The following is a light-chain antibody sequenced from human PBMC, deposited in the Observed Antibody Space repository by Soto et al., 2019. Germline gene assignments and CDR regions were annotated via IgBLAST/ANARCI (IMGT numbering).Light chain of an antibody. V-gene: IGKV4-1*01. Sequence: DIVMTQSPDSLAVSLGERATINCKSSQNVLYSSNNKNYLAWYQQKPGQPPKLLIYWASTRESGVPDRFSGSGSGTDFALTISSLQAEDVALYYCQQYYTTPGTFGPGTKVDIK. CDR2: WAS. CDR1: QNVLYSSNNKNY. J-gene: IGKJ3*01. CDR3: QQYYTTPGT.